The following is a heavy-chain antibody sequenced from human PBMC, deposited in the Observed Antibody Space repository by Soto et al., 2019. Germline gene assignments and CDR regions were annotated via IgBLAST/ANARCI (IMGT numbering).Heavy chain of an antibody. D-gene: IGHD1-1*01. Sequence: GGSLRLSCAASGFTFNSYSMNWVRQAPGKGLEWVSSISSSITFIYDADSVKGRFSISRDNAKNSLFLQMNSLRAEDTAVYFCARGRHTGYSYYGMDVWGQGTTVTVSS. CDR3: ARGRHTGYSYYGMDV. V-gene: IGHV3-21*01. CDR1: GFTFNSYS. CDR2: ISSSITFI. J-gene: IGHJ6*02.